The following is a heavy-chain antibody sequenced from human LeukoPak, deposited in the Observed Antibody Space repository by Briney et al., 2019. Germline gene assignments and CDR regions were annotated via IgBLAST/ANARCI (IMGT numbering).Heavy chain of an antibody. CDR2: ISSSGSTI. CDR1: GFTFSDYY. CDR3: ASPYSSSWYYY. J-gene: IGHJ4*02. Sequence: GGSLRLSCAASGFTFSDYYMSWIRQAPGKGLEWVSHISSSGSTIYYADSVKGRFTISRDNAKNSLYLQMNSLRAEDTAVYYCASPYSSSWYYYWGQGTLVTVSS. D-gene: IGHD6-13*01. V-gene: IGHV3-11*01.